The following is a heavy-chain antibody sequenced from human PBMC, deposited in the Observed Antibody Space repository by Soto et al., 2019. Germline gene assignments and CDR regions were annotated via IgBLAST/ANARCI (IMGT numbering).Heavy chain of an antibody. CDR3: ARDGRGYSGEAAFDI. CDR2: IYYRGST. D-gene: IGHD5-12*01. J-gene: IGHJ3*02. CDR1: GGSISSGGYY. V-gene: IGHV4-31*03. Sequence: QVQLQESGPGLVKPSQTLSLTCTVSGGSISSGGYYWSWIRQHPGKGLEWIGYIYYRGSTYYNPSIKSRVTISVDTSKNQFSLKLSSVTAADTAVYYCARDGRGYSGEAAFDIWGQGTMVTVSS.